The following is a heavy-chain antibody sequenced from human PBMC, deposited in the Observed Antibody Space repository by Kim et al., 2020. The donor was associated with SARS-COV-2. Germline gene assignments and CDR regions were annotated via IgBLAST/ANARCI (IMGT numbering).Heavy chain of an antibody. Sequence: GGSLRLSCAASGFTFSSYAMHWVRQAPGKGLEYVSAISSNGGSTYYADSVKGRFTISRDNSKNTLYLQMGSLRAEDMAVYYCARGGYCGGDCYWRGDGYYYGMDVWGQGTTVTVSS. V-gene: IGHV3-64*02. J-gene: IGHJ6*02. CDR1: GFTFSSYA. CDR2: ISSNGGST. CDR3: ARGGYCGGDCYWRGDGYYYGMDV. D-gene: IGHD2-21*01.